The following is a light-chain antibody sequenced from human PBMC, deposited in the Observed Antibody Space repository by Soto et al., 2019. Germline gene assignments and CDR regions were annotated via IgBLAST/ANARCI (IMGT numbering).Light chain of an antibody. CDR1: QSVSSN. CDR2: GAS. J-gene: IGKJ5*01. V-gene: IGKV3-15*01. CDR3: QQYNNWPPIT. Sequence: EVVVAQSPATLSLSPGERATFSCRAIQSVSSNYLAWYQQKPGQAPRLLIYGASTRATDIPARFSGSGSGTEFTLTISSLQSEDFAVYYCQQYNNWPPITFAQGTRLEIK.